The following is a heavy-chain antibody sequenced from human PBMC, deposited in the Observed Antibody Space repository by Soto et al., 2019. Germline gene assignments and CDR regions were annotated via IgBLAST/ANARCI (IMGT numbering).Heavy chain of an antibody. CDR2: ISYDGSNK. D-gene: IGHD6-19*01. V-gene: IGHV3-30*18. J-gene: IGHJ4*02. Sequence: LRLSCAASGFTFSSYGMHWVRQAPGKGLEWVAVISYDGSNKYYADSVKGRFTISRDNSKNTLYLQMNSLRAEDTAVYYCAKDGIDIAVAGTSPFDYWGQGTLVTVSS. CDR1: GFTFSSYG. CDR3: AKDGIDIAVAGTSPFDY.